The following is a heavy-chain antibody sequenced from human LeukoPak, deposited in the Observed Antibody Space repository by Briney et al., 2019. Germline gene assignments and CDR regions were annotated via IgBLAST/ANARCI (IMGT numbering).Heavy chain of an antibody. J-gene: IGHJ4*02. CDR1: GFTFSSYS. CDR2: ISSSRSYI. CDR3: ARDVSTVVPAALPDY. V-gene: IGHV3-21*01. Sequence: GGSLRLSCAASGFTFSSYSMNWVRQAPGKGLEWVSSISSSRSYIYYADSVKGRFTISRDNAKNSLYLQMNSLRAEDTAVYYCARDVSTVVPAALPDYWGQGTLVTVPS. D-gene: IGHD2-2*02.